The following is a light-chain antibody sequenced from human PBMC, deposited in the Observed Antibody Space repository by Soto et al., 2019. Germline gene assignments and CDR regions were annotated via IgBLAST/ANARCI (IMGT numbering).Light chain of an antibody. CDR3: QQLDSYPIT. Sequence: DIQLTQSPSFLSASVGDRVTITCRASQGISSFLAWYQEKPGEAPKLLIYDASTLQSGVPSRFSGSGSGTEFTLTISSLQPEDFATYSCQQLDSYPITFGQGTRLDSK. CDR2: DAS. CDR1: QGISSF. J-gene: IGKJ5*01. V-gene: IGKV1-9*01.